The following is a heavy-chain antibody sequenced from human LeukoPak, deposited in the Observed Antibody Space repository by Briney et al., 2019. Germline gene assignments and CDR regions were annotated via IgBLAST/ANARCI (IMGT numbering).Heavy chain of an antibody. J-gene: IGHJ4*02. V-gene: IGHV1-18*01. CDR3: ARVAYHGSSSRPDY. CDR1: GYTFTSYA. Sequence: ASVKVSCKASGYTFTSYAMHWVRQAPGQGLEWMGWISAYNGNTNYAQKLQGRVTMTTDTSTSTAYMELRSLRSDDTAVYYCARVAYHGSSSRPDYWGQGTLVTVSS. D-gene: IGHD6-6*01. CDR2: ISAYNGNT.